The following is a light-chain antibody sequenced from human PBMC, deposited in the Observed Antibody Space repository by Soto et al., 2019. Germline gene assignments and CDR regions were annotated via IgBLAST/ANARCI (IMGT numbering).Light chain of an antibody. CDR2: AAS. J-gene: IGKJ1*01. CDR3: QQSYSTPQT. Sequence: DIQMTQSPSSLSASVGDRVTITCRASQSIGSYLNWYKQKPGKAPKVLIYAASSLQSGVPSRSSGSGSGTDFTLTISSLLPEDFATYDCQQSYSTPQTFGEATKVEIK. CDR1: QSIGSY. V-gene: IGKV1-39*01.